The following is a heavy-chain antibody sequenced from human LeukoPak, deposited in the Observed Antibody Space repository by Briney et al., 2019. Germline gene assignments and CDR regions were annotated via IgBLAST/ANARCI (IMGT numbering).Heavy chain of an antibody. CDR1: GFTFDDYG. CDR2: ISGSGGST. D-gene: IGHD1-14*01. Sequence: HAGGSLRLSCAASGFTFDDYGMSWVRQAPGKGLEWVSAISGSGGSTYYADSVKGRFTISRDNSKNTLYLQMNSLRAEDTAVYYCAKKPSWYFDLWGRGTLVTVSS. V-gene: IGHV3-23*01. J-gene: IGHJ2*01. CDR3: AKKPSWYFDL.